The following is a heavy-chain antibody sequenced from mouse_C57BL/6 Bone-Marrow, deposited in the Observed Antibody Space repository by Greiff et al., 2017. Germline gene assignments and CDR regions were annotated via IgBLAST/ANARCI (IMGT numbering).Heavy chain of an antibody. CDR1: GFTFSDYG. V-gene: IGHV5-17*01. CDR3: ARGSRDY. J-gene: IGHJ2*01. CDR2: ISSGSSTI. D-gene: IGHD3-3*01. Sequence: EVMLVESGGGLVKPGGSLKLSCAASGFTFSDYGMHWVRQAPETGLEWVAYISSGSSTIYYADTVKGRFTISRDNAKNTLFLQMTSLRSEDAAMYYCARGSRDYWGQGTTLTVSS.